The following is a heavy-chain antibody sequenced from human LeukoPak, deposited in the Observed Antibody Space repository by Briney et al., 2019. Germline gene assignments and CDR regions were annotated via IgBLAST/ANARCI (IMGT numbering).Heavy chain of an antibody. V-gene: IGHV1-69*06. Sequence: VASVKVSCEASGGTFSSYAISWVRQAPGQGLEWMGGIIPIFGTANYAQKFQGRVTITADKSTSTAYMELSSLRSEDTAVYYCARAPDGDYGDYVGDYWGQGTLVTVSS. CDR1: GGTFSSYA. D-gene: IGHD4-17*01. CDR2: IIPIFGTA. J-gene: IGHJ4*02. CDR3: ARAPDGDYGDYVGDY.